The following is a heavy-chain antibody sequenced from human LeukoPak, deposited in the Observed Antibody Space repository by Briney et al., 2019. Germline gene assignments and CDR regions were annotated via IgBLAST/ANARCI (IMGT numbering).Heavy chain of an antibody. Sequence: GGSLRLSCAASGFTFSSYDMNWVRQAPGKGLEWVSYISSGNTIYYADSVKGRFAISRDNAKNSLYLQMNSLRDEDTSVYYCARAVTVVTRGGLVFDYWGQGTLVTVSS. J-gene: IGHJ4*02. D-gene: IGHD2-21*02. CDR3: ARAVTVVTRGGLVFDY. CDR2: ISSGNTI. V-gene: IGHV3-48*03. CDR1: GFTFSSYD.